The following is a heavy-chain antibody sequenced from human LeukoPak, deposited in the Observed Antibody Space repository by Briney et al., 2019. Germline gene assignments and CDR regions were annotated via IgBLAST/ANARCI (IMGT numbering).Heavy chain of an antibody. V-gene: IGHV3-21*01. Sequence: GGSLRLSCAASGFTFSSYSMNWVRKAPGKGLELVSSISSSSRYIYYSDSAKSRFTISRDNAKNSLYLQMNSLRAEDTAVYYCARVSEYNWFDPWGQGTLVTVSS. CDR2: ISSSSRYI. D-gene: IGHD1-14*01. CDR1: GFTFSSYS. J-gene: IGHJ5*02. CDR3: ARVSEYNWFDP.